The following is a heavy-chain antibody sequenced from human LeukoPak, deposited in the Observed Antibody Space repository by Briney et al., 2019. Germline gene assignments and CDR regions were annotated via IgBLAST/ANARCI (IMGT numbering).Heavy chain of an antibody. D-gene: IGHD5-24*01. CDR1: GGSTSNNNYY. CDR2: IHYSGRI. CDR3: SRGTDAYKCGNS. J-gene: IGHJ4*02. Sequence: SETLSLTCTVSGGSTSNNNYYWGWIRQPPGKGLEWIGEIHYSGRINYNPSLKSRVTISADTSNNHFSLKMNSVTAADTAVYYCSRGTDAYKCGNSWGQGTLVTVPS. V-gene: IGHV4-39*02.